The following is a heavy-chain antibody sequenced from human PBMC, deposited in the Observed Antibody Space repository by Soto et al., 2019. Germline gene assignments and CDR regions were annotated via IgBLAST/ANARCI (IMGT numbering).Heavy chain of an antibody. J-gene: IGHJ5*02. Sequence: EVQLVESGGGLVQPGGSLRLSCAASGFTVSSNYMSWVRQAPGKGLEWVSVIYSGGTTYYADSVKGRFTISRDNSKNTLYLKMKSLEAGDRAVYYCARNGDISDYGGWSDPWGKGPLATVPS. D-gene: IGHD3-22*01. V-gene: IGHV3-66*01. CDR2: IYSGGTT. CDR1: GFTVSSNY. CDR3: ARNGDISDYGGWSDP.